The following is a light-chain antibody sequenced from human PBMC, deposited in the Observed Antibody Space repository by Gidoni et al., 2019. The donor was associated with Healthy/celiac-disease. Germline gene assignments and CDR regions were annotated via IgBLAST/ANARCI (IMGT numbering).Light chain of an antibody. Sequence: DIQMTQSPTPLSASVGDKVTITCRTSQSISSYLNWYQQKPGKAPKLLIYAASSLQSGVPSRFSGSGSGTDFTLTISSLQPEDFATYYCQQSCSTPCSFXQXTKLEIK. CDR3: QQSCSTPCS. CDR2: AAS. CDR1: QSISSY. J-gene: IGKJ2*04. V-gene: IGKV1-39*01.